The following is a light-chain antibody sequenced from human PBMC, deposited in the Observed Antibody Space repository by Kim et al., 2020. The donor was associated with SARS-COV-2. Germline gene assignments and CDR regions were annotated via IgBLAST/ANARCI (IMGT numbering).Light chain of an antibody. CDR3: GTWGSSLSLWM. Sequence: GQRVTISCSRSDSNIGSNSVSWYQHLPEAAPQRVIYDSNKRPSGIPGRFSGSKSGSSATLAITGLQSGDEADYYCGTWGSSLSLWMFGGGTKVTVL. J-gene: IGLJ3*02. V-gene: IGLV1-51*01. CDR1: DSNIGSNS. CDR2: DSN.